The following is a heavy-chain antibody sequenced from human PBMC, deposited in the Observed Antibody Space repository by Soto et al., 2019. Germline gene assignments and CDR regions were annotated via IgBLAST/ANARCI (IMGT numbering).Heavy chain of an antibody. V-gene: IGHV3-15*01. D-gene: IGHD1-26*01. Sequence: EVQLVESGGGLVKPGGSLRLSCAASGFTFSNAWMSWVRQAPGKGLEWVGRIKIKTDGGTTDYAAPVKGRFTISRDDSKNTLFLQMNSLRTDDTAVYYSTTRGSGSYNDFQHWGQGTLVTVSS. CDR3: TTRGSGSYNDFQH. CDR1: GFTFSNAW. CDR2: IKIKTDGGTT. J-gene: IGHJ1*01.